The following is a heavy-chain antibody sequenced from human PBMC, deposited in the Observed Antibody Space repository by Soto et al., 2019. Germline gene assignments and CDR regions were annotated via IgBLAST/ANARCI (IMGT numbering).Heavy chain of an antibody. CDR2: ISSSGSTI. CDR1: GFTCSDYY. V-gene: IGHV3-11*01. D-gene: IGHD6-19*01. J-gene: IGHJ4*02. CDR3: ASSRRQWLESYIDY. Sequence: QVQLVESGGGLVKPGGSLRLSCAASGFTCSDYYMSWIRQAPGKGLEWVSYISSSGSTIYYADSVKGRFTIASDNDKNSLYLQMNSLRAEDTAVYYWASSRRQWLESYIDYWGQGTLVTVSS.